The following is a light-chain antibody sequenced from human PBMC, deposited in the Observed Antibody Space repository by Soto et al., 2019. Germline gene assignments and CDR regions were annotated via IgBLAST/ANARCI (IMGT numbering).Light chain of an antibody. CDR2: YDS. CDR3: QVWDSSSDHRV. CDR1: NIGSKS. Sequence: SYELTQPPSVSVAPGKTARITCGGNNIGSKSVHWYQQKPGQAPVLVIYYDSDRPSGIPERFSGSNSGNTATLTISRVEAGDEADYYFQVWDSSSDHRVFGGGTKVTVL. V-gene: IGLV3-21*04. J-gene: IGLJ2*01.